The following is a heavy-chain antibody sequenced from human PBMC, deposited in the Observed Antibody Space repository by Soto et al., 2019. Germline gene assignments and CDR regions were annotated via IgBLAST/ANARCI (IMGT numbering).Heavy chain of an antibody. CDR1: GGSFSGYY. CDR2: INHSGST. CDR3: VRRGRTSNGDWFDL. Sequence: SETLSLTCAVYGGSFSGYYWSWIRQLPGKGLEWIGEINHSGSTNYNPSLKSRVTISVDTSKNQFSLKLSSVTAADTAVYFCVRRGRTSNGDWFDLWGQGILVTVSS. D-gene: IGHD3-3*02. J-gene: IGHJ5*02. V-gene: IGHV4-34*01.